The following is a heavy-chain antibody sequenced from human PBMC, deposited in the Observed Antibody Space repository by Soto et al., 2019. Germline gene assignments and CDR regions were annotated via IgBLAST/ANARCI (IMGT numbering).Heavy chain of an antibody. Sequence: GESLKISCAASGFTFSSYWMSWVRQAPGKGLEWVANIKQDGSEKYYVDSVKGRFTISRDNAKNSLYLQMNSLRAEDTAVYYCARGVVATISSYFDYWGQGTLVTVSS. CDR2: IKQDGSEK. J-gene: IGHJ4*02. V-gene: IGHV3-7*01. CDR1: GFTFSSYW. D-gene: IGHD5-12*01. CDR3: ARGVVATISSYFDY.